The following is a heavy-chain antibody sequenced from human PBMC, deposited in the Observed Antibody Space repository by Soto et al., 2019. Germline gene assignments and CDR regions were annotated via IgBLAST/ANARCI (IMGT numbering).Heavy chain of an antibody. CDR1: GGSISSHY. D-gene: IGHD5-18*01. Sequence: SETLSLTCTVSGGSISSHYWSWIRQPPGQGLEWIGEIDHSGSTNYNPSLKSRVTISVDTSKNQFSLKLSSVTAADTAVYYCARGRYSYVPNYWGQGSLVTVSS. J-gene: IGHJ4*02. CDR3: ARGRYSYVPNY. V-gene: IGHV4-59*11. CDR2: IDHSGST.